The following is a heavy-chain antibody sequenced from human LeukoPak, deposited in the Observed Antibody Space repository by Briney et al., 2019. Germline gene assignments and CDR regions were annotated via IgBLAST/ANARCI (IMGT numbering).Heavy chain of an antibody. CDR2: ISAYNGNT. J-gene: IGHJ6*03. V-gene: IGHV1-18*01. Sequence: ASVKVSCKASGYTFTSYGISWVRQAPGQGLEWMGWISAYNGNTNYAQKFQGRVTMTRNTSISTAYMELSSLRSEDTAVYYCARHVGYYYYMDVWGKGTTVTVSS. CDR3: ARHVGYYYYMDV. CDR1: GYTFTSYG.